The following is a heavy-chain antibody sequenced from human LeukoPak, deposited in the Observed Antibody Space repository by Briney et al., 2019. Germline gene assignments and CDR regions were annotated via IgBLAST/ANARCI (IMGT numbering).Heavy chain of an antibody. CDR1: GGSISSYY. D-gene: IGHD1-26*01. V-gene: IGHV4-4*07. CDR2: IYTSGGT. CDR3: ARVGANRSYFDY. J-gene: IGHJ4*02. Sequence: PSETLSLTCTVSGGSISSYYWSWIRQPAGKGLEWIGRIYTSGGTNYNPSLKSRVTMSVDTSKNQFSLKLSPVTAADTAVYYCARVGANRSYFDYWGQGTLVTVSS.